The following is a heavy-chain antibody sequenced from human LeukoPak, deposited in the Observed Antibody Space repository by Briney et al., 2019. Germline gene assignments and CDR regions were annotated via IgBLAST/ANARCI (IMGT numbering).Heavy chain of an antibody. CDR2: IYPGDSDT. CDR1: GYSFTSYW. V-gene: IGHV5-51*01. CDR3: ARHGTPPFDY. J-gene: IGHJ4*02. Sequence: GGSLKISRKGSGYSFTSYWMGWVRQVPGKGLEWMGIIYPGDSDTRYSPSFQGQVTISADKSISTAYLQWSSLKASDTAMYYCARHGTPPFDYWGQGTLVTVSS.